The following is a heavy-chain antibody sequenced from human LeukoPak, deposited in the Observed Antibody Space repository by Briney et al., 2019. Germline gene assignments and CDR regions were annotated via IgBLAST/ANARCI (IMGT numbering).Heavy chain of an antibody. V-gene: IGHV3-21*01. CDR2: ISSSSSYI. CDR3: ARSPKTYYDFWSGYYSYYYYMDV. Sequence: PGGSLRLSCAASGFTFSSYSMNWVRQAPGKGLEWVSSISSSSSYIYYADSVKGRFTISRDNAKNSLYLQMNSLRAEDTAVYYCARSPKTYYDFWSGYYSYYYYMDVWGKGTTVTVSS. D-gene: IGHD3-3*01. J-gene: IGHJ6*03. CDR1: GFTFSSYS.